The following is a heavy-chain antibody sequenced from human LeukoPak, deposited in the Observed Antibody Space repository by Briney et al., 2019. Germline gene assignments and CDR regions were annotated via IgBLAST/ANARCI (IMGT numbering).Heavy chain of an antibody. CDR2: INHSGNVN. CDR1: GFTFSSYW. V-gene: IGHV3-7*03. CDR3: ARGGGLDV. D-gene: IGHD3-16*01. Sequence: TGGSLRLSCAASGFTFSSYWMNWARQAPGKGLGWVASINHSGNVNYYVDSVKGRFTISRDNAKNSLCLQMSNLRAEDTAVYFCARGGGLDVWGQGATVTVSS. J-gene: IGHJ6*02.